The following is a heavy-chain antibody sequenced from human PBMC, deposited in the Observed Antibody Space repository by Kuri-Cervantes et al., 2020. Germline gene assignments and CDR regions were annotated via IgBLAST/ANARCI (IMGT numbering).Heavy chain of an antibody. CDR1: GLTFTSAW. Sequence: GESLKISCAASGLTFTSAWMNWVRQAPGKGLEWVGRIKSKTDGGTTEYAAPLKGRFTISRDNAKNSLYLQMNSLRAEDTAVYYCARETRPDSSGYYDSFDIWGQGTMVTVSS. CDR3: ARETRPDSSGYYDSFDI. D-gene: IGHD3-22*01. J-gene: IGHJ3*02. V-gene: IGHV3-15*01. CDR2: IKSKTDGGTT.